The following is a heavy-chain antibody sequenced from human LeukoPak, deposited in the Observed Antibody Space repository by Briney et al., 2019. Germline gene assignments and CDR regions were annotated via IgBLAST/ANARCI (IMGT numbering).Heavy chain of an antibody. J-gene: IGHJ4*02. CDR1: GFTFSSYE. Sequence: GGSLRLSCAASGFTFSSYEMNWVRQAPGKGLEWVSYISSSGSTIYYADSVKGRFTISRDNAKNSLYLQMNSLRAEDTAVYYSARERGLYYDSSGYYYDPFDYWGQGTLVIVSP. D-gene: IGHD3-22*01. V-gene: IGHV3-48*03. CDR3: ARERGLYYDSSGYYYDPFDY. CDR2: ISSSGSTI.